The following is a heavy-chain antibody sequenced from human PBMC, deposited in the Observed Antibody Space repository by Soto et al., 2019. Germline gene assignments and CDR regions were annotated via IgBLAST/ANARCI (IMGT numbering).Heavy chain of an antibody. Sequence: GVSLRLSCAASGFTFSSYAMSWVRQAPGKGLEWVSAISGSGGSTYYADSVKGRFTISRDNSKNTLYLQMNSLRAEDTAVYYCAKDHDIVVVPAAPYFDYWGKGTPFTVSS. V-gene: IGHV3-23*01. D-gene: IGHD2-2*01. J-gene: IGHJ4*02. CDR1: GFTFSSYA. CDR3: AKDHDIVVVPAAPYFDY. CDR2: ISGSGGST.